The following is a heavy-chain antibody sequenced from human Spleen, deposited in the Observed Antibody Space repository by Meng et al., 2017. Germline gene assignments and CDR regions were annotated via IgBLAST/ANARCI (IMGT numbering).Heavy chain of an antibody. Sequence: QVQLQQWGAGLLKPSETLSLTCAVYGGSFSGYYWSWIRQPPGKGLEWIGEINHSGRTNYNPSVKSRVSMSVDKSQNQFSLKLSSVAAADTAVYYCTTLYGDSISWGQGTLVTVSS. CDR1: GGSFSGYY. D-gene: IGHD4-17*01. CDR2: INHSGRT. CDR3: TTLYGDSIS. J-gene: IGHJ4*02. V-gene: IGHV4-34*01.